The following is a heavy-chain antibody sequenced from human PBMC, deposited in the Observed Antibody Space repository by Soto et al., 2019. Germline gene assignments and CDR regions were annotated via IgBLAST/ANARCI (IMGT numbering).Heavy chain of an antibody. J-gene: IGHJ4*02. V-gene: IGHV3-48*02. CDR2: ISSSSSTI. CDR3: ARGPADDGDKRYYFDY. Sequence: LRLSCAASGFTFSSYSMNWVRQAPGKGLEWVSYISSSSSTIYYADSVKGRFTISRDNAKNSLYLQMNSLRDEDTAVYYCARGPADDGDKRYYFDYWGQGTLVTVSS. CDR1: GFTFSSYS. D-gene: IGHD4-17*01.